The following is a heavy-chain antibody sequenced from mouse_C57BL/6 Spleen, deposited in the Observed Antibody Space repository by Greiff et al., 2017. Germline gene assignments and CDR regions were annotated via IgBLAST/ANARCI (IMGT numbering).Heavy chain of an antibody. V-gene: IGHV1-22*01. Sequence: EVQLQQSGPELVKPGASLKMSCKASGYTFTDYNMHWVNQTHGKSLAWIGYINPNNGGTCYNQKFKGKATLTVTKSYSTAYMELRSLTSEDSAFYYGTREATAYYFDYWGKGTTLTVSS. CDR2: INPNNGGT. J-gene: IGHJ2*01. CDR1: GYTFTDYN. CDR3: TREATAYYFDY. D-gene: IGHD1-2*01.